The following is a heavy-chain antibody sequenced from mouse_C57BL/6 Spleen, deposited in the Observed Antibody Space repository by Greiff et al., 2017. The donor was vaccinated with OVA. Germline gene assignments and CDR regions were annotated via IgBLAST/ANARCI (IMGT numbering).Heavy chain of an antibody. Sequence: VKLMESGAELVKPGASVKLSCKASGYTFTEYTIHWVKQRSGQGLEWIGWFYPGSGSIKYNEKFKDKATLTADKSSSTVYMELSRLTSEDSAVYFCARHEGRHSAMDYWGQGTSVTVSS. D-gene: IGHD3-1*01. CDR3: ARHEGRHSAMDY. CDR1: GYTFTEYT. J-gene: IGHJ4*01. CDR2: FYPGSGSI. V-gene: IGHV1-62-2*01.